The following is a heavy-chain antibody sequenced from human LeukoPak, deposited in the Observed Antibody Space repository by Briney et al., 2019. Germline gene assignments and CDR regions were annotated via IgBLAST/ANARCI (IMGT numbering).Heavy chain of an antibody. Sequence: TSETLSLTCTVSGFSISSYYWSRIRQPPGKGLEWIGYIYYSGSTNYNPSLKSRVTISVDTSKNQFSLKLSSVTAADTAVYYCAKDLRWFDYWGQGTLVTLSS. D-gene: IGHD4-23*01. J-gene: IGHJ4*02. CDR3: AKDLRWFDY. CDR1: GFSISSYY. CDR2: IYYSGST. V-gene: IGHV4-59*01.